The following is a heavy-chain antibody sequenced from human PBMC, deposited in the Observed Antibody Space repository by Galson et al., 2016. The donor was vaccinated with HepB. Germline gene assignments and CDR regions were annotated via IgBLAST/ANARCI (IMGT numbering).Heavy chain of an antibody. J-gene: IGHJ4*02. D-gene: IGHD1-1*01. CDR3: AIQQNCLFDS. V-gene: IGHV4-4*02. CDR2: IYHSGST. Sequence: SETLSLTCAVSGGSISSTHWWSWVRQPPGKGLEWIGEIYHSGSTNYNPSLKSRVTISVDKSKNQFSLKLSSVTAADTAASYCAIQQNCLFDSWGLGTLVTVSS. CDR1: GGSISSTHW.